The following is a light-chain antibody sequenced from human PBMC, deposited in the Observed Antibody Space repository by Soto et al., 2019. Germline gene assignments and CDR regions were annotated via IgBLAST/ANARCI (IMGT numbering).Light chain of an antibody. CDR2: EVT. J-gene: IGLJ1*01. Sequence: QSVLTQPASVSGSPGQSITISCTGTSSDVGGYIYVSWYQQHPGKVPKLMIYEVTNRPSGVSNRFSGSKSGNTASLTISGLQADDEADYYCLSYTTSSTLVFGSGTKLTVL. CDR1: SSDVGGYIY. CDR3: LSYTTSSTLV. V-gene: IGLV2-14*01.